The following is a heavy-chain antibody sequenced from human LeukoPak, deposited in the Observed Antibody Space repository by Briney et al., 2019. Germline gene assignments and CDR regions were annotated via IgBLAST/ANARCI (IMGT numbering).Heavy chain of an antibody. CDR1: GFTFSSYS. CDR3: ARDIGDCSSLSCYNHYYYMDV. V-gene: IGHV3-21*01. J-gene: IGHJ6*03. D-gene: IGHD2-2*02. CDR2: ISSSSSYI. Sequence: GGSLRLSCAASGFTFSSYSTNWVRQAPGKGLEWVSSISSSSSYIYYADSAKGRFTISRDNTKSSLYLQMNSLRDEDTAVYYCARDIGDCSSLSCYNHYYYMDVWGKGTTVTVSS.